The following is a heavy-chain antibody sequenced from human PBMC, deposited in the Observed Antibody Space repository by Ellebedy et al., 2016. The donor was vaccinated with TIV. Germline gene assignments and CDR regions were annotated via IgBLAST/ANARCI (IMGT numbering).Heavy chain of an antibody. CDR2: INPSGGST. D-gene: IGHD1-26*01. CDR1: GYTFTSYG. V-gene: IGHV1-46*01. J-gene: IGHJ4*02. CDR3: ARRGAIELLYFDY. Sequence: ASVKVSXXASGYTFTSYGISWVRQAPGQGLEWMGIINPSGGSTSYAQKFQDRVTMTRDTSTSTVYMELSSLRSEDTAVYYCARRGAIELLYFDYWGQGTLVTVSS.